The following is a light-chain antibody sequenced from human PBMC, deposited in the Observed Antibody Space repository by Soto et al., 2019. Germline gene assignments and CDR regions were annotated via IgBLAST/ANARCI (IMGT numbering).Light chain of an antibody. Sequence: EIVMTQSPGTLSVSPGERATLSCRTSQSVSSNLAWYQHKPGQAPRLLIYGASTRATGIPVRFSGSGFGTEFTLTISSLQSEDFAVYYCQQYNIWPSNTFGQGTKLQIK. CDR2: GAS. J-gene: IGKJ2*01. CDR3: QQYNIWPSNT. V-gene: IGKV3-15*01. CDR1: QSVSSN.